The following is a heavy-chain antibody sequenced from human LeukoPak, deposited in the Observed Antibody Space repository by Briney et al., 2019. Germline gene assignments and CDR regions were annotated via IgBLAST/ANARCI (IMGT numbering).Heavy chain of an antibody. CDR3: ARDRPIAAAESWFPSDYYMDV. CDR2: IKEDGSEK. CDR1: GFIFSSYW. Sequence: GGSLRLSCAASGFIFSSYWMAWVRQAPGKGLEWVANIKEDGSEKNYVDSVKGRFTISRDNAKNSLYLQMNSLRAEDTAVYYCARDRPIAAAESWFPSDYYMDVWGKGTTVTVSS. V-gene: IGHV3-7*01. D-gene: IGHD6-13*01. J-gene: IGHJ6*03.